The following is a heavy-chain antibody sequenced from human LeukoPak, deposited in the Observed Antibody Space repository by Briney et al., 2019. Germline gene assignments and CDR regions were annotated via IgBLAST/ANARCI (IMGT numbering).Heavy chain of an antibody. CDR2: ISGSGGST. Sequence: GGSLRLSCAASGFTFSSYAMSWVRQAPGKGLEWVSAISGSGGSTYYADSVKGRFTISRDNSKNTLYLQMNSLRAEDTAVYYCAKGMTTPQSHSYYYYMDVWGKGTTVTVSS. D-gene: IGHD4-17*01. CDR1: GFTFSSYA. V-gene: IGHV3-23*01. CDR3: AKGMTTPQSHSYYYYMDV. J-gene: IGHJ6*03.